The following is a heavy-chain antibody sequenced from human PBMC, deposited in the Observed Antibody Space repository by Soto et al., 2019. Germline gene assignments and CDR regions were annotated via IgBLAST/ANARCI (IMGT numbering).Heavy chain of an antibody. D-gene: IGHD3-3*01. CDR1: GFTFSIYG. Sequence: QVQLVESGGGVVQPGRSLRLSCAASGFTFSIYGMHWVRQAPGKGLEWVAVISYDGSNKYYADSVKGRFTISRDNSKNTLYLQMNSVRGEDTDVYYCANGSVEYYFDYWGQGTLVTVSS. V-gene: IGHV3-30*18. CDR2: ISYDGSNK. J-gene: IGHJ4*02. CDR3: ANGSVEYYFDY.